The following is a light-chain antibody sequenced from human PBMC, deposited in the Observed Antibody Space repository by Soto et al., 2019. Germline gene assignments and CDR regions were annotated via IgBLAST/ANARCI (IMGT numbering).Light chain of an antibody. V-gene: IGKV3-20*01. CDR3: QHFDSSPT. J-gene: IGKJ4*01. CDR2: GAS. CDR1: QTVSRSY. Sequence: EIVLTQSPGTLSLSPGESATLSCRASQTVSRSYFVWYQQKPGQAHRLLIYGASARAPGIPDRFSGTGSGTEYTLTISRLEPEAFVVYFCQHFDSSPTFGGGTKVEIK.